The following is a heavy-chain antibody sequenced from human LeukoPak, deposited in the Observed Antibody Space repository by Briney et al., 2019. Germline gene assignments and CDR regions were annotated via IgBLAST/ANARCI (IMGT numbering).Heavy chain of an antibody. J-gene: IGHJ6*02. V-gene: IGHV1-18*01. D-gene: IGHD5-18*01. CDR3: ARDRSGGYRASYYYYGMDV. CDR2: ISAYNGNT. Sequence: ASVKVSCKASGYTFTSYGISWVRQAPGQGLEWMGWISAYNGNTNYAQKLQGRVTMTTDTSTSTAYMELRSLRSDDTAVYYCARDRSGGYRASYYYYGMDVWGQGTTVTVSS. CDR1: GYTFTSYG.